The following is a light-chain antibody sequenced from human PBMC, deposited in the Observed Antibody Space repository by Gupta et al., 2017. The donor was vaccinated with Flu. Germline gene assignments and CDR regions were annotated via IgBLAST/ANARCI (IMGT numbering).Light chain of an antibody. Sequence: LSTLSASVGDRVTITCRASQSITGWLAWYQQKPGKAPKLLIYKTSNLESGVPSRFSGSGSGTEFTLTISSLQPDDFATYYCQQYNSYTGTFGQGTKVEIK. CDR1: QSITGW. J-gene: IGKJ1*01. V-gene: IGKV1-5*03. CDR3: QQYNSYTGT. CDR2: KTS.